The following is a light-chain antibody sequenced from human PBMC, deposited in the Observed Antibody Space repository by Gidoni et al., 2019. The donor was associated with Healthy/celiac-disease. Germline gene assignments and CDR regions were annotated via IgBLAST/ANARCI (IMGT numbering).Light chain of an antibody. Sequence: DIQMTQSPSSLSASVGDRVTITCRASQGVRNDVSWYQQIPGRAPKRLIYAASTLHSGVPSRFSGSGFGTEFTLTISRLQPEDFAIYYCLQQKTYPPYTFGQGTKLEIK. CDR3: LQQKTYPPYT. J-gene: IGKJ2*01. CDR2: AAS. V-gene: IGKV1-17*01. CDR1: QGVRND.